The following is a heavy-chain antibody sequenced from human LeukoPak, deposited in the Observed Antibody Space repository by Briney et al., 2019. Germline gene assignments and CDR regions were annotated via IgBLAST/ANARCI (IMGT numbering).Heavy chain of an antibody. CDR1: GFTFSSYA. V-gene: IGHV3-23*01. D-gene: IGHD6-13*01. CDR3: AKGDSSSWYNLWFDP. Sequence: PGGSLRLSCAASGFTFSSYAMSWVRQAPGKGLEWVSAISGSGASTYYADSVKGRFTTSRDNSKNTLYLQMNSLRAEGTAVYYCAKGDSSSWYNLWFDPWGQGTLVTVSS. CDR2: ISGSGAST. J-gene: IGHJ5*02.